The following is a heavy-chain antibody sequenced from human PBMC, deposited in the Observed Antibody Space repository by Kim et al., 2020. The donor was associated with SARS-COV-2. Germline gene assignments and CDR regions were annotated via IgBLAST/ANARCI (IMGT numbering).Heavy chain of an antibody. V-gene: IGHV4-34*01. CDR2: INHSGST. Sequence: SETLSLTCAVYGGSFSSYYWSWIRQPPGKGLEWIGEINHSGSTNYNSSLKSRVTISVDTSKNQFSLKLTSMTAADTALYYCARGVKLLDYWGQGTLVTVSS. CDR3: ARGVKLLDY. D-gene: IGHD1-1*01. CDR1: GGSFSSYY. J-gene: IGHJ4*02.